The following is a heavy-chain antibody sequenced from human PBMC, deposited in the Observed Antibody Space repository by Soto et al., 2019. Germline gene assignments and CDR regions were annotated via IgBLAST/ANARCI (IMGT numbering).Heavy chain of an antibody. CDR3: AREGGWGSYSGH. D-gene: IGHD3-10*01. CDR2: IKSNSRTM. V-gene: IGHV3-48*01. CDR1: GFTFSDYN. J-gene: IGHJ4*02. Sequence: LRLSCAASGFTFSDYNMNWVRQAPGKGLEWISFIKSNSRTMYYADSVKGRFTISRDNAKNSVYLQMNSLRVEDTAVYYCAREGGWGSYSGHWGQGTQVTVSS.